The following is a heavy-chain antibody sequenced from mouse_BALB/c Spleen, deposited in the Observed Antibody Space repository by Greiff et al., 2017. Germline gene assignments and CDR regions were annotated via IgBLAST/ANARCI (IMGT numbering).Heavy chain of an antibody. Sequence: QVQLQQPGAELVMPGASVKMSCKASGYTFTDYWMHWVKQRPGQGLEWIGAIDTSDSYTSYNQKFKGKATLTVDESSSTAYMQLSSLTSEDSAVYYCARGDPFDYWGQGTTLTVSS. J-gene: IGHJ2*01. D-gene: IGHD2-13*01. CDR2: IDTSDSYT. CDR3: ARGDPFDY. CDR1: GYTFTDYW. V-gene: IGHV1-69*01.